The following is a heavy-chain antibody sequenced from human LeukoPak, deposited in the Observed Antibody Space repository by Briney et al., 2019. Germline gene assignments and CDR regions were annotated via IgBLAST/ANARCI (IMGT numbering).Heavy chain of an antibody. CDR2: IYYSGST. J-gene: IGHJ3*02. CDR3: ARDRGSYDFWSGYYPDAFDI. V-gene: IGHV4-31*03. D-gene: IGHD3-3*01. CDR1: GGSISSGGYY. Sequence: PSETLSLTCTVSGGSISSGGYYWSWIRQHPGKGLEWIGYIYYSGSTYYNPSLKSRVTISVDTSKNQFSLKLSSVTAADTAVYYCARDRGSYDFWSGYYPDAFDIWGQGTMVTVSS.